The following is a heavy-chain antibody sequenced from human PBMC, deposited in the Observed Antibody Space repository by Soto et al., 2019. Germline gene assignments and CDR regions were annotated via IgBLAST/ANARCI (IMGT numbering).Heavy chain of an antibody. CDR1: GGSVSSRAYY. CDR2: SHYTGNS. V-gene: IGHV4-31*03. CDR3: ARNGNYSRLAL. J-gene: IGHJ5*02. Sequence: HVQLQESGPGLVKPSQTLSLICTVSGGSVSSRAYYWAWIRQHPGKGLQWIGYSHYTGNSYYNPSLKTRVSISVDTSENLFSLDLRSVTVADKAVYFCARNGNYSRLALWSQGALVTASS. D-gene: IGHD1-7*01.